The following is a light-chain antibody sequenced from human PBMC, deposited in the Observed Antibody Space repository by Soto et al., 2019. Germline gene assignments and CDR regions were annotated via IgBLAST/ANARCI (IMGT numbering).Light chain of an antibody. CDR2: EVN. CDR3: SSFTTSSTLVV. Sequence: QSALTQPPSASGSPGQSVTISCTGTSSDVGGYNYVSWYQQHPGKVPKLMIYEVNNRPSGVSSRFSGSKSGNTASLTISGLQTEDEADYYCSSFTTSSTLVVFGGGTKVTVL. V-gene: IGLV2-14*01. J-gene: IGLJ2*01. CDR1: SSDVGGYNY.